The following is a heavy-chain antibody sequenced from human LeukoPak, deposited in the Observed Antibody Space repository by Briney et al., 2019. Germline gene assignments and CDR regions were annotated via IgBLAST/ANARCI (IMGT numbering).Heavy chain of an antibody. D-gene: IGHD1-1*01. CDR2: IDCGDGDT. CDR1: GYSFTGHY. Sequence: EASVKVSCKTSGYSFTGHYIHWVRQAPGQALQWLAYIDCGDGDTNYAQAFQGRVTVARDKSINTAYLELSSLNFDDTAIYYCVRDPREPANDLDYWGQGTLVNVSS. J-gene: IGHJ4*02. V-gene: IGHV1-2*02. CDR3: VRDPREPANDLDY.